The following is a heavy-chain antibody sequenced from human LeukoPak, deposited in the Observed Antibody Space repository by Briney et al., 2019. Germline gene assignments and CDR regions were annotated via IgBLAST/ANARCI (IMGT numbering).Heavy chain of an antibody. CDR2: ISGSGGST. CDR1: EFTFSSYT. Sequence: GGSLRLSCAASEFTFSSYTINWVRQAPGKGLEWVSAISGSGGSTYYADSVKGRFTISRDNSKNTLYLQMNSLRAEDTAVYYCARRKIFGVVIYYFDYWGQGTLVTVSS. CDR3: ARRKIFGVVIYYFDY. V-gene: IGHV3-23*01. J-gene: IGHJ4*02. D-gene: IGHD3-3*01.